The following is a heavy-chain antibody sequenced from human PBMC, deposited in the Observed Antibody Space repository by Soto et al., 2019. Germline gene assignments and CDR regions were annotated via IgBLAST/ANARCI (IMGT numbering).Heavy chain of an antibody. Sequence: WETLSLTCAVYGGSFSGYYWSWIRQPPGKGLEWIGEINHSGSTNYNPSLKSRVTISVDTSKNQFSLKLSSVTAADTAVYYCARYTSRRWFDPWGQGTQVTVSS. CDR2: INHSGST. D-gene: IGHD1-20*01. CDR3: ARYTSRRWFDP. J-gene: IGHJ5*02. V-gene: IGHV4-34*01. CDR1: GGSFSGYY.